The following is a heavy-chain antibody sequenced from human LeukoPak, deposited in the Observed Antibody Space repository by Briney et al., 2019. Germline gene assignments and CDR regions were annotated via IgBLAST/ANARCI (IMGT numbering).Heavy chain of an antibody. CDR3: ARDMVIPNWFDP. J-gene: IGHJ5*02. D-gene: IGHD3-22*01. Sequence: ASVKVSCKATGFTFTNYDINWVRQATGQGLEWMGWMNPINGNTGYAQKFQGRVTMTRDTSISTAYMELSSLRSEDTAVYYCARDMVIPNWFDPWGQGTLVTVSS. V-gene: IGHV1-8*01. CDR2: MNPINGNT. CDR1: GFTFTNYD.